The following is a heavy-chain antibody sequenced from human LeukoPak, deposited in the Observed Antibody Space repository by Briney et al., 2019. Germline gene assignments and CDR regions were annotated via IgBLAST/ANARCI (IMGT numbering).Heavy chain of an antibody. Sequence: SHTLSLTCALSGDSLSSNSAAWHWLRQSPSRGLHWLGRTYYRSKWYNDYAVSVKSRITINPDTSKNQFSLQLNSVTPEDTAVYYCARFSSGDDYWGQGTLVTVSS. D-gene: IGHD6-19*01. V-gene: IGHV6-1*01. J-gene: IGHJ4*02. CDR2: TYYRSKWYN. CDR1: GDSLSSNSAA. CDR3: ARFSSGDDY.